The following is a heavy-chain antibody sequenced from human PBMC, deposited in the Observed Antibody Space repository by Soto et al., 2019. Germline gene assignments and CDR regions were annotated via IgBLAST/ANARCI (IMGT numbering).Heavy chain of an antibody. CDR1: GFTFSSYA. CDR2: ISYDGSNK. Sequence: QVQLVESGGGVVQPGRSLRLSCAASGFTFSSYAMHWVRQAPGKGLEWVAVISYDGSNKYYADSVKGRFTISRDNSKNTLYLQMNSLRAEDTDVYYCARDGDYVWGSYRYTRSYYFDYWGQGTLVTVSS. J-gene: IGHJ4*02. D-gene: IGHD3-16*02. CDR3: ARDGDYVWGSYRYTRSYYFDY. V-gene: IGHV3-30-3*01.